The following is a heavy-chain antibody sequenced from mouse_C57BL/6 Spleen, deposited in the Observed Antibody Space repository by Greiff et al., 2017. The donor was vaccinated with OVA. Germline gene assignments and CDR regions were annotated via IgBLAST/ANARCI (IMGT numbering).Heavy chain of an antibody. J-gene: IGHJ3*01. Sequence: VQLQQSGPGLVAPSQSLSITCTVSGFSLTSYGVHWVRQPPGKGLEWLVVIWSDGSTTYNSALKSRLSTIKDNTKIQVFLRMNSLQTDDTAIYYCARRNHSKRGPWFAYWGQGTLVTVSA. CDR2: IWSDGST. D-gene: IGHD2-5*01. CDR1: GFSLTSYG. V-gene: IGHV2-6*03. CDR3: ARRNHSKRGPWFAY.